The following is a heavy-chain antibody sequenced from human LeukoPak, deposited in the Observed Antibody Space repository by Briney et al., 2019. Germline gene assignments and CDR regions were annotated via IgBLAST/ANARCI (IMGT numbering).Heavy chain of an antibody. CDR2: ISSSGRTF. Sequence: GGSLRLSCAASGFTFSSYEMNWVCQAPGQGLEWVSYISSSGRTFYYADSVKGRFTISRDNGKNSLYLQMNSLRVEDTAVYYCARDSRGSSWFFDYWGQGALVTVSS. CDR3: ARDSRGSSWFFDY. CDR1: GFTFSSYE. D-gene: IGHD6-13*01. V-gene: IGHV3-48*03. J-gene: IGHJ4*02.